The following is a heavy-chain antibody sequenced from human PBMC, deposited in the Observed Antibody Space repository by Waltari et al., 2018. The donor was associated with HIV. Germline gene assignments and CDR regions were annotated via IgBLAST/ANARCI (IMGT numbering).Heavy chain of an antibody. CDR3: ATSRTFDY. D-gene: IGHD2-2*01. CDR2: IKQDGGEK. Sequence: EVQLVESGGGLVQPGGSLRLSCAASGFTFSSYWMSWVRQAPGKGLEWGANIKQDGGEKYDVDSVKGRFAISRDNAQNSLYLQMNNLRAEDTAVYFCATSRTFDYWGQGTLVTVSS. J-gene: IGHJ4*02. V-gene: IGHV3-7*01. CDR1: GFTFSSYW.